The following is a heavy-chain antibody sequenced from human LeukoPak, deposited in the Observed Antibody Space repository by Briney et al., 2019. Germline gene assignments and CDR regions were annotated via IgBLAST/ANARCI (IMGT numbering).Heavy chain of an antibody. J-gene: IGHJ6*03. V-gene: IGHV3-15*01. CDR3: TTESLDCSSTSCYLKRIRHPPGDLDYYYYYMDV. D-gene: IGHD2-2*01. CDR1: GFTFSNAW. Sequence: GGYLRFYCAASGFTFSNAWLRWLRQAPGMGLEWVGSIKSNTDGGATEFDGTVTGRMNISRDESKNTLYLQMNSLKTEDTAVYYCTTESLDCSSTSCYLKRIRHPPGDLDYYYYYMDVWGKGTTVTVSS. CDR2: IKSNTDGGAT.